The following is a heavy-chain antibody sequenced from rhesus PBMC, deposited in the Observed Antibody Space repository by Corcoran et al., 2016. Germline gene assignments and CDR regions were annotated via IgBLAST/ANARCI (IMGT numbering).Heavy chain of an antibody. CDR1: GGSVSSSNW. V-gene: IGHV4-65*01. J-gene: IGHJ4*01. Sequence: QVQLQESGPGLVKPSETLSLTCAVSGGSVSSSNWWSWIRQPPGKELEWIGYISGSSGSTYYNPSLKSRVTISTDTSKNQFSLKLSSVTAADTAVYYCARLPLWTGYYTADYWGQGVLVTVSS. CDR3: ARLPLWTGYYTADY. CDR2: ISGSSGST. D-gene: IGHD3-3*01.